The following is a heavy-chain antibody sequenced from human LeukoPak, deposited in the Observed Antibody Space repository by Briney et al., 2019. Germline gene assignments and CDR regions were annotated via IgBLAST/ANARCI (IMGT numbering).Heavy chain of an antibody. J-gene: IGHJ3*02. CDR3: ARERPGEDTFDI. CDR2: ISSSGNTI. CDR1: GFTLSSYE. Sequence: PGGSLGLSCAASGFTLSSYEMNWVRQAPGKGLGWVSFISSSGNTIYYADSVKGRFIISRDNAKNSLYLQMNSLRTEDTAIYYCARERPGEDTFDIWGQGTMVTVSS. V-gene: IGHV3-48*03. D-gene: IGHD7-27*01.